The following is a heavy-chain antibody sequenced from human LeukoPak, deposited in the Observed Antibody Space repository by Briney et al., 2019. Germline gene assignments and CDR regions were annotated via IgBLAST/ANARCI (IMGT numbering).Heavy chain of an antibody. Sequence: SETLSLTCTVSGDSISSSRHYWSWIRQPAGKGPEWIGRIYPSGNTNYNPSLKSRVTISVDTSKNQFSLKLSSVTAADTAVYYCARRGYSSGYQSGLLLRLAFFDIWGQGTMVTVSS. D-gene: IGHD3-22*01. J-gene: IGHJ3*02. CDR1: GDSISSSRHY. CDR3: ARRGYSSGYQSGLLLRLAFFDI. CDR2: IYPSGNT. V-gene: IGHV4-61*02.